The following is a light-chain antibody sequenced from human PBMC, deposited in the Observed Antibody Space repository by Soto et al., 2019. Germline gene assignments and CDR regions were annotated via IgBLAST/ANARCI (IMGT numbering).Light chain of an antibody. J-gene: IGKJ3*01. V-gene: IGKV3-15*01. CDR3: QQYYDWPLT. CDR2: GAS. CDR1: QSIINN. Sequence: EIVMTQSPATLSVSPGERATLSCRASQSIINNLAWYQQKPGQGPLLLIYGASTRATGIPARFSGSGSGTEFTLTISSLQSEDFAVYYCQQYYDWPLTFGPGTKVDIK.